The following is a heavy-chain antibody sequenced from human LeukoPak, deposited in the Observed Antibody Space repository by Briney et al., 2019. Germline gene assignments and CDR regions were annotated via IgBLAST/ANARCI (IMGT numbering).Heavy chain of an antibody. CDR1: GLTFSSYG. Sequence: GGSLRLSCEASGLTFSSYGMSWVRQAPGKGLQWVSAITGGGGTTYYADSVKGRFTISRDNSKNMLYLQMNSLRAEDTAVYYCARFRRYLGTTTEEEPGYWGQGTLVTVSS. D-gene: IGHD3-16*01. J-gene: IGHJ4*02. V-gene: IGHV3-23*01. CDR2: ITGGGGTT. CDR3: ARFRRYLGTTTEEEPGY.